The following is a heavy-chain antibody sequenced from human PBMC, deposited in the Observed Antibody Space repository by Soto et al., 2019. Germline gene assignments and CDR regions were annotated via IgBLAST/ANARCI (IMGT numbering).Heavy chain of an antibody. CDR1: GFTFSSYS. CDR3: AGDSWGGNEPKTTLLDY. Sequence: EVQLVESGGGLVKPGVSLRLSCAASGFTFSSYSMNWVRQAPGKGLEWVSSISSSSSYIYYADSVKGRVTISRDNAQNSLYLQMNGLRAEDTAGYYCAGDSWGGNEPKTTLLDYWCQGTLVTVSS. V-gene: IGHV3-21*01. CDR2: ISSSSSYI. D-gene: IGHD2-15*01. J-gene: IGHJ4*02.